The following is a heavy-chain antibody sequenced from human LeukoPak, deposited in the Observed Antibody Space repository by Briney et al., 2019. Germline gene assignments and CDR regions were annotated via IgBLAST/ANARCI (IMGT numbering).Heavy chain of an antibody. CDR3: ARSMTILNYYYYGMDV. V-gene: IGHV4-61*02. CDR1: GGSISSGSYY. D-gene: IGHD4/OR15-4a*01. CDR2: IYTSGST. Sequence: ASETLSLTCTVSGGSISSGSYYWSWIRQPAGKGLEWIGRIYTSGSTNYNPSLKSRVTISVDTSKNQFSLKLCSVTAADTAVYYCARSMTILNYYYYGMDVWGQGTTVTVSS. J-gene: IGHJ6*02.